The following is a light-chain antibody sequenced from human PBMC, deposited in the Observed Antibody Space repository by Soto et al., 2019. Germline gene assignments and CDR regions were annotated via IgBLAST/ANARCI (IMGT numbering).Light chain of an antibody. CDR3: QQYGSSPRT. Sequence: IHITQSPSTLSASVGDRVTITCRASQSISSWLAWYQQKPGKAPNLLIYDASSLESGVPSRFSGSGSGTEFTLTISSLQPEDFAVYYCQQYGSSPRTFGQGTKVDI. CDR2: DAS. CDR1: QSISSW. J-gene: IGKJ1*01. V-gene: IGKV1-5*01.